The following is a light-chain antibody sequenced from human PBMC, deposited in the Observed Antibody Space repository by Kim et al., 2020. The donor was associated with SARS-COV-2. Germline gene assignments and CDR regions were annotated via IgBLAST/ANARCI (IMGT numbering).Light chain of an antibody. Sequence: DIVMTQSPDSLAVSLGERATINCKSSQSILYSPSNTNYLAWYQQRPRQPPKLLIYWSSTRESGVPDRFCGSGSGTDFTLTISRLQPEDVAVYYCQQYFAFPYTFGQGTKLEI. CDR2: WSS. V-gene: IGKV4-1*01. CDR1: QSILYSPSNTNY. J-gene: IGKJ2*01. CDR3: QQYFAFPYT.